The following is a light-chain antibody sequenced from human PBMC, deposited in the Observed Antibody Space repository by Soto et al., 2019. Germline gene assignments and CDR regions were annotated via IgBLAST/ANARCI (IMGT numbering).Light chain of an antibody. V-gene: IGLV2-14*01. CDR1: SSDFGGYNY. CDR3: SSYTSSSTYV. CDR2: DVS. Sequence: QSALTQPASVSGSPGQSITISCTGTSSDFGGYNYVSWYQQHPGKAPKLMIYDVSNRPSGVSNRFSGSKSGNTASLTISGLQAEDEADYYCSSYTSSSTYVFVTGTKLTVL. J-gene: IGLJ1*01.